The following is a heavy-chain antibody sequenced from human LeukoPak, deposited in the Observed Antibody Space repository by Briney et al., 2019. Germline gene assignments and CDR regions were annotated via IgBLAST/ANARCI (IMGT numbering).Heavy chain of an antibody. Sequence: GGSLRLSCTASGFTFSSYWMHWVRQAPGKGLVWVSRISTDGSSTTYADSVKGRFTISRDNSRKTLYLQMNSLRAEDTALYYCARGDSISWYAYWGRGILVTVSS. CDR2: ISTDGSST. CDR3: ARGDSISWYAY. D-gene: IGHD6-13*01. V-gene: IGHV3-74*01. J-gene: IGHJ4*02. CDR1: GFTFSSYW.